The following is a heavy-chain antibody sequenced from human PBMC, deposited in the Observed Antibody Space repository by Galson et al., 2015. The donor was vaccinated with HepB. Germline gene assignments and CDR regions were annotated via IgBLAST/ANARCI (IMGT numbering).Heavy chain of an antibody. CDR2: IWYDGSNK. V-gene: IGHV3-33*01. J-gene: IGHJ4*02. D-gene: IGHD1-26*01. Sequence: SLRLSCAASGFTFSSYGMHWVRQAPGKGLEWVAVIWYDGSNKYYADSVKGRFTISRDNSKNTLYLQMNSLRAEDTAVYYCARDTEWELGPRGVYFDYWGQGTLVTVSS. CDR1: GFTFSSYG. CDR3: ARDTEWELGPRGVYFDY.